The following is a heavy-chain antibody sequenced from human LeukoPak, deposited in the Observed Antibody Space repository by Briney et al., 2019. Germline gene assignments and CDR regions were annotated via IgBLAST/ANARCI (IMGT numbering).Heavy chain of an antibody. D-gene: IGHD3-3*01. J-gene: IGHJ3*02. CDR3: ARDREYYDFWSVGDAFDI. CDR1: GFTFGSYS. V-gene: IGHV3-21*01. CDR2: ISSSSSYI. Sequence: PGGSLRLSCAASGFTFGSYSMNWVRQAPGKGLEWVSSISSSSSYIYYADSVKGRFTISRDNAKNSLYLQMNSLRAEDTAVYYCARDREYYDFWSVGDAFDIWGQGTMVTVSS.